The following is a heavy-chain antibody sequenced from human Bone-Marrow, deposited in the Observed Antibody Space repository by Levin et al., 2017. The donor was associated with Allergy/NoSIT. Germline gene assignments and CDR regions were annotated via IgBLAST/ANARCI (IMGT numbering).Heavy chain of an antibody. V-gene: IGHV3-48*01. D-gene: IGHD3-10*01. CDR1: GFTFSSYS. J-gene: IGHJ4*02. CDR3: ARDFLWFGVDGSPDY. CDR2: ISSSSSTI. Sequence: PGGSLRLSCAASGFTFSSYSMNWVRQAPGKGLEWVSYISSSSSTIYYADSVKGRFTISRDNAKNSLYLQMNSLRAEDTAVYYCARDFLWFGVDGSPDYWGQGTLVTVSS.